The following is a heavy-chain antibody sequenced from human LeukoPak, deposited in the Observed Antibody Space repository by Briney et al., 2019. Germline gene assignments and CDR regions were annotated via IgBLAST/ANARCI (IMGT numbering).Heavy chain of an antibody. CDR2: IYYSGST. CDR3: AREEHSGYDSFDY. Sequence: SQTLSLTCTVSGGSISSGGYYWSWNRQHPGKGLEWIGYIYYSGSTYYNPSLKSRVTISVDTSKNQLSLKLSSVTAADTAVYYCAREEHSGYDSFDYWGQGTLVTVSS. D-gene: IGHD5-12*01. V-gene: IGHV4-31*03. CDR1: GGSISSGGYY. J-gene: IGHJ4*02.